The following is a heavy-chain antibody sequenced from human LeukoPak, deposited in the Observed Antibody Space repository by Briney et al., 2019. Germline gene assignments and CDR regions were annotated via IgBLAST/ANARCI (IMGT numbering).Heavy chain of an antibody. V-gene: IGHV3-15*01. CDR1: GLTFSNAW. J-gene: IGHJ4*02. D-gene: IGHD3-10*01. CDR3: TTAIVGLLWFGELLDY. CDR2: IKSKTDGGTT. Sequence: GGSLRLSCAASGLTFSNAWMSWVRQAPGKGLEWVGRIKSKTDGGTTDYAAPVKGRFTISRDDSKNTLYLQMNSLKTEDTAVYYCTTAIVGLLWFGELLDYWGQGTLVTVSS.